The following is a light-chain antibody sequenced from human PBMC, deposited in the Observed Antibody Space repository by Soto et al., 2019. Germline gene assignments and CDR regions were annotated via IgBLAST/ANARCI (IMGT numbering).Light chain of an antibody. V-gene: IGLV1-44*01. Sequence: QSVLTQPPSASGTPGQRVTISCSGGSSNIGSNTVNWYQQLPGTAPNLLIYSNNQRPSGVPDRFSGSKSGTSASLAISGLQSEDEADYYCAAWDDSRNAVVFGGGTTVTVL. CDR3: AAWDDSRNAVV. CDR1: SSNIGSNT. CDR2: SNN. J-gene: IGLJ2*01.